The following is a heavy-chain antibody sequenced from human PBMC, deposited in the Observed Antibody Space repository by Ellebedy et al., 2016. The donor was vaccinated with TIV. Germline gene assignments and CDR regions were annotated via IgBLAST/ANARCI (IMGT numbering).Heavy chain of an antibody. D-gene: IGHD2-21*02. CDR2: IDPRGGST. V-gene: IGHV1-46*01. CDR1: GYTFTSYY. CDR3: ARSFSDLVVTAIFV. J-gene: IGHJ4*02. Sequence: AASVKVSCKASGYTFTSYYMHWVRQAPGQGLEWMGIIDPRGGSTSYAPKFQDRVTMTRDTSASTLYMHLTSLTSDDTAVYYCARSFSDLVVTAIFVWGQGTLVTVSS.